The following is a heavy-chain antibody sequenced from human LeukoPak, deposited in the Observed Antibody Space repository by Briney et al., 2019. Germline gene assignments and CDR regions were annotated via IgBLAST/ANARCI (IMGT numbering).Heavy chain of an antibody. V-gene: IGHV3-21*01. J-gene: IGHJ4*02. CDR2: ISSSSSHI. Sequence: PGGSLRLSCAASGFTFSSYRMNWVRQAPGKGLEWVSSISSSSSHIYYADSVKGRFTISRDNAKNSLYLQMNSLRAEDTAVYYCASQGSGRPFDYWGQGTLVTVSS. CDR3: ASQGSGRPFDY. CDR1: GFTFSSYR. D-gene: IGHD3-10*01.